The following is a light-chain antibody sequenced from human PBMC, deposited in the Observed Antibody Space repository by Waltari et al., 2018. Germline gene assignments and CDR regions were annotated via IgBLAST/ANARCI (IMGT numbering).Light chain of an antibody. CDR2: HAS. Sequence: EIVLTQSPVTLYVSPGETATLSCRASESIATNLAWYQHRPGQAPRLLIFHASTRATGIPAKFTGSGSGTEFTLTISSLQSEDFAVYYCQQYNNCPPSTFGQGTKVEI. V-gene: IGKV3-15*01. CDR3: QQYNNCPPST. CDR1: ESIATN. J-gene: IGKJ1*01.